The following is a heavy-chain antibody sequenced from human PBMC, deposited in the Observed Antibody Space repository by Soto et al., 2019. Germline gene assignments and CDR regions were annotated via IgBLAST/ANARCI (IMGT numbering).Heavy chain of an antibody. CDR1: GFTFSSYS. J-gene: IGHJ4*02. V-gene: IGHV3-23*01. Sequence: PGGSLRLSCAASGFTFSSYSMRWVRQAPGKGLEWVSDISGNTDTTYYADSVKGRFIISRDSSKNTLYVQMNSLRAEDTAIYYCAKGGSSSSLFYFDSWGQGTLVTVSS. D-gene: IGHD6-6*01. CDR2: ISGNTDTT. CDR3: AKGGSSSSLFYFDS.